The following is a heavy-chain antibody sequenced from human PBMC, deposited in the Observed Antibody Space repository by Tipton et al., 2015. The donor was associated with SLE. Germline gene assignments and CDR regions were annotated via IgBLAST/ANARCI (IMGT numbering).Heavy chain of an antibody. Sequence: SLRLSCAASGFTFSNYEMSWVRQAPGKGLEWLSYISSSGSTIYYADSVKGRFTISRDNAENSLYLQMNSLRAEDTAVYYCARENEQEAPFHIWGQGTMVTVSS. V-gene: IGHV3-48*03. CDR3: ARENEQEAPFHI. CDR2: ISSSGSTI. J-gene: IGHJ3*02. CDR1: GFTFSNYE. D-gene: IGHD6-13*01.